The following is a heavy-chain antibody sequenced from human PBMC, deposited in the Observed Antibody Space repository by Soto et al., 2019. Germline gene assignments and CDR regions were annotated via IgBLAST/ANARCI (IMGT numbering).Heavy chain of an antibody. V-gene: IGHV1-69*13. J-gene: IGHJ3*02. Sequence: SVKVSCKDSGGTFSSYAISWVRQAPGQGLEWMGGIIPIFGTANYAQKFQGRVTITADESTSTAYMELSSLRSEDTAVYYCARPDYDYVWGSYRPSQSPPYDAFDIWGQGTMV. D-gene: IGHD3-16*02. CDR1: GGTFSSYA. CDR2: IIPIFGTA. CDR3: ARPDYDYVWGSYRPSQSPPYDAFDI.